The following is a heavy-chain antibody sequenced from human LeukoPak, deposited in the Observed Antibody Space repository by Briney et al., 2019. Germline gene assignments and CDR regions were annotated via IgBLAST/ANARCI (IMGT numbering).Heavy chain of an antibody. J-gene: IGHJ6*03. D-gene: IGHD5-12*01. CDR1: GYTFTSYG. Sequence: ASVKVSCKASGYTFTSYGISWVRQAPGQGLEWMGWINPNNGGTNYAQKFQGRVTMTRDTSISTAYMELSRLRSDDTAVYYCAIKTLGLLRKGGAMDVWGKGTTVTVSS. V-gene: IGHV1-2*02. CDR2: INPNNGGT. CDR3: AIKTLGLLRKGGAMDV.